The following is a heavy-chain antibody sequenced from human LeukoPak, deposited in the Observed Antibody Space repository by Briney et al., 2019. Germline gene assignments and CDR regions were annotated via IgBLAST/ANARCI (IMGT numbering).Heavy chain of an antibody. CDR2: IIPIPGIA. V-gene: IGHV1-69*04. J-gene: IGHJ3*02. Sequence: ASVKVSCKASGGTFSSYTISWVRQAPGQGLEWMGRIIPIPGIANYAQKFQGRVTITADKSTSTAYMELSSLRSEDTAVYYCARDLYLGYCSGGSCYPPNDAFDIWGQGTMVTVSS. D-gene: IGHD2-15*01. CDR1: GGTFSSYT. CDR3: ARDLYLGYCSGGSCYPPNDAFDI.